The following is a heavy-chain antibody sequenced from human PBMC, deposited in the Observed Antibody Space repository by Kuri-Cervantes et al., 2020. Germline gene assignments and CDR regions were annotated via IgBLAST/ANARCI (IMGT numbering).Heavy chain of an antibody. CDR1: GGTFSSYA. CDR3: TRVQPYNFWRAMNFNWFDP. J-gene: IGHJ5*02. Sequence: SVKVSCKASGGTFSSYAISWVRQAPGQGLEWMGGIIPIFGTANYAQKFQGRVTITTDESTSTAYMELSSLRSEDTAVYYCTRVQPYNFWRAMNFNWFDPWGQGTLVTVSS. CDR2: IIPIFGTA. D-gene: IGHD3-3*01. V-gene: IGHV1-69*05.